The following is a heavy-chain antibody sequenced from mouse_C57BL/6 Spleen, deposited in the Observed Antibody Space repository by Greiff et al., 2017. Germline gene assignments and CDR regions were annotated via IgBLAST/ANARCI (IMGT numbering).Heavy chain of an antibody. D-gene: IGHD6-5*01. CDR1: GYTFTSYW. CDR2: IDPSDSYT. CDR3: ARSYFYAMDY. J-gene: IGHJ4*01. V-gene: IGHV1-50*01. Sequence: VQLQQPGAELVKPGASVKLSCKASGYTFTSYWMQWVKQRPGQGLEWIGEIDPSDSYTNYNQKFKGKATLTVDTSSSTAYMQLSSLTSEDSAVYYGARSYFYAMDYWGQGTSVTVSS.